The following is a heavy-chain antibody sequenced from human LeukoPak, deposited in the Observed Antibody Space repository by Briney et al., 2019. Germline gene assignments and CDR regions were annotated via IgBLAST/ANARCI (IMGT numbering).Heavy chain of an antibody. Sequence: ASVKVSCKASGYTFTGYYMHWVRQAPGQGLEWMGWINPNSGGTNYAQKFQGRVTMTRDTSISTAYMELSRLRSDDTAAYYCARGELLWFGELLSYFDYWGQGTLVTVSS. V-gene: IGHV1-2*02. CDR2: INPNSGGT. CDR1: GYTFTGYY. J-gene: IGHJ4*02. CDR3: ARGELLWFGELLSYFDY. D-gene: IGHD3-10*01.